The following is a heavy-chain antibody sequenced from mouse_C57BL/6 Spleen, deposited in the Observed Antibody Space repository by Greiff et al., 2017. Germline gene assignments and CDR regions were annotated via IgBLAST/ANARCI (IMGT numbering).Heavy chain of an antibody. CDR3: AGGGPYWYFDV. CDR1: GFTFSDYY. V-gene: IGHV5-12*01. J-gene: IGHJ1*03. Sequence: EVKLVESGGGLVQPGGSLKLSCAASGFTFSDYYMYWVRQTPEKRLEWVAYISNGGGSTYYPDTVKGRFTISRDNAKNTLYLQMSRLKSEDTAMYYCAGGGPYWYFDVWGTGTTVTVSS. D-gene: IGHD3-3*01. CDR2: ISNGGGST.